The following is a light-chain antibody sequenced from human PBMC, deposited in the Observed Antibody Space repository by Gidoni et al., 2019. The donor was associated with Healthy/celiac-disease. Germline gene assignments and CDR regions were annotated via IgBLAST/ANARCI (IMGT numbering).Light chain of an antibody. CDR1: QSVSSY. J-gene: IGKJ1*01. CDR3: QQRSNWPRT. CDR2: DAS. V-gene: IGKV3-11*01. Sequence: EIVLTQSPATLSLSPGERATLSCRASQSVSSYLAWYQQKPGQAPRLLIYDASNRATGIPARFSGSGSGTDFTLTISSLEPEDFAVYYCQQRSNWPRTFGLRDQGGNQT.